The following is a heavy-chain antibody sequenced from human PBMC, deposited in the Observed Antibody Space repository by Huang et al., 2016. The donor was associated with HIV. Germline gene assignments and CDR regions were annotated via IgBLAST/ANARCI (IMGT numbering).Heavy chain of an antibody. D-gene: IGHD1-1*01. CDR1: GFTFSGYG. Sequence: QVHLVESGGGVVQPGRPLRLSCAASGFTFSGYGMHWVRQAPGKGMEWWAVITFDGKNKYYADSVRGRCTVSRDNSQNTVSLQMNTLRAEDTAVYYCAKDNDLYYFDYWGQGTLVTVSS. J-gene: IGHJ4*02. CDR3: AKDNDLYYFDY. V-gene: IGHV3-30*18. CDR2: ITFDGKNK.